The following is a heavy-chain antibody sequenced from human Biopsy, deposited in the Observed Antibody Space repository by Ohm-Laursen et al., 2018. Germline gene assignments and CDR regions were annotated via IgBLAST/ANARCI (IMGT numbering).Heavy chain of an antibody. CDR3: ATTTMDTSGWFGNYFDS. Sequence: GTLSLTCTVSSGSISSYYWSWIRQPPGKGLEWIGHIDYRGSTKYNPSLRSRVTMSIDTSRNQFSLKLSSVTAADTAVYYCATTTMDTSGWFGNYFDSWGQGTLVTVSA. J-gene: IGHJ4*02. CDR2: IDYRGST. V-gene: IGHV4-59*08. CDR1: SGSISSYY. D-gene: IGHD6-19*01.